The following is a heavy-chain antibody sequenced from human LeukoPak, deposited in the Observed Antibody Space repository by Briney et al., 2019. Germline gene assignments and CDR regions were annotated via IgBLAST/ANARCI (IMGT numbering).Heavy chain of an antibody. J-gene: IGHJ5*02. Sequence: GGSLKLSCAASGFTFISYWMSWVRQAPGKGLEWVANIKQDGSEKYYVDSVKGRFTISRDNAKNSLYLQMNSLRAEDTAVYYCARDVYYYDSSGYPRFDPWGQGTLVTVSS. CDR2: IKQDGSEK. D-gene: IGHD3-22*01. CDR1: GFTFISYW. V-gene: IGHV3-7*01. CDR3: ARDVYYYDSSGYPRFDP.